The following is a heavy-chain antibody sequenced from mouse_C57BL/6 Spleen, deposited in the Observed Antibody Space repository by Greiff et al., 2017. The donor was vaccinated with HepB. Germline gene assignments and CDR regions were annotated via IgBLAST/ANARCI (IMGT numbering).Heavy chain of an antibody. V-gene: IGHV1-82*01. CDR1: GYAFSSSW. Sequence: QVQLQQSGPELVKPGASVKISCKASGYAFSSSWMNWVKQRPGKGLEWIGRIYPGDGDTNYNGKFKGKATLTADKSSSTAYMQLSSLTSEASAVYFCARGVLLRSLAWFAYWGQGTLVTVSA. CDR3: ARGVLLRSLAWFAY. J-gene: IGHJ3*01. D-gene: IGHD1-1*01. CDR2: IYPGDGDT.